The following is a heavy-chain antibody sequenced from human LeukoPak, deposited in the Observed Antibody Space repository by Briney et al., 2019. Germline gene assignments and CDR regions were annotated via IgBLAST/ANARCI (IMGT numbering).Heavy chain of an antibody. Sequence: SETLSLTCAVYGGSFSGYYWSCIRQPPGKGLEWIGEINHGGSTNYNPSLKSRVTISVDTSKNQFSLKLSSVTAADTAVYYCARGRQHDNWFDPWGQGTLVTVSS. CDR1: GGSFSGYY. CDR3: ARGRQHDNWFDP. V-gene: IGHV4-34*01. J-gene: IGHJ5*02. D-gene: IGHD6-13*01. CDR2: INHGGST.